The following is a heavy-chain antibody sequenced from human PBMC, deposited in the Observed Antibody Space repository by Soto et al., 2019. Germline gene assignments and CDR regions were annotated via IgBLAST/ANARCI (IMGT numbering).Heavy chain of an antibody. J-gene: IGHJ6*02. CDR3: ARERDTIFGVGTHVGGKETGMDV. Sequence: EVQLVESGGGLVQPGGSLRLSCAASGFTFTKYHMNWVRQAPGKGLEWVSYISSSSSTIYYADSVRGRFTISRDSARNSLFLQMNSLRDEDTAIYYCARERDTIFGVGTHVGGKETGMDVWGQGTTVTVSS. CDR2: ISSSSSTI. CDR1: GFTFTKYH. V-gene: IGHV3-48*02. D-gene: IGHD3-3*01.